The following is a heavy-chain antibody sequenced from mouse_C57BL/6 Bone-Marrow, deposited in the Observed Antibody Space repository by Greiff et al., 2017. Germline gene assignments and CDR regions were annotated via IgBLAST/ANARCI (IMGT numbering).Heavy chain of an antibody. CDR2: IDPENGDT. CDR1: GFNIKDDY. V-gene: IGHV14-4*01. D-gene: IGHD1-1*01. J-gene: IGHJ2*01. CDR3: AHIGTTVVERDY. Sequence: EVQLQQSGAELVRPGASVKLSCTASGFNIKDDYMHWVKQRPEQGLEWIGWIDPENGDTEYASKFQGKATITADTSSNTAYLQLSSLTSEDTAVYYCAHIGTTVVERDYWGQGTTLTVAS.